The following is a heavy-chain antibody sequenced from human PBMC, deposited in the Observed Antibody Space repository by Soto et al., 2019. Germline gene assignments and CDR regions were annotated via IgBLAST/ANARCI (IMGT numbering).Heavy chain of an antibody. D-gene: IGHD3-22*01. CDR2: IGGSGRTT. CDR1: AFTFNNYA. CDR3: AKSRYSDSSGDFYDY. V-gene: IGHV3-23*01. J-gene: IGHJ4*02. Sequence: EVQLLESGGGLVQPGGSLSLFCAASAFTFNNYAMSWVRQAPGKGLEWVSGIGGSGRTTYYADSVKGRITISRDNSNNTLFLQMNSLRAEDTAVYYCAKSRYSDSSGDFYDYWGQGTLVTVSS.